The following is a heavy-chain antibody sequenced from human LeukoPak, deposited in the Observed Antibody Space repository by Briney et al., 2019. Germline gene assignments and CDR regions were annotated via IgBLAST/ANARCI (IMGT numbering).Heavy chain of an antibody. V-gene: IGHV3-7*01. D-gene: IGHD1-1*01. J-gene: IGHJ4*02. CDR2: IKHDASEE. CDR3: AKGGSNNWSFDN. Sequence: GGSLRLSCAASGITFSSLWMSWFRQAPGKGLEWVADIKHDASEEHYVASVKGRFSISRDNAKLYLQMNSLRAEDTAVYYCAKGGSNNWSFDNWGQGTLVTVSS. CDR1: GITFSSLW.